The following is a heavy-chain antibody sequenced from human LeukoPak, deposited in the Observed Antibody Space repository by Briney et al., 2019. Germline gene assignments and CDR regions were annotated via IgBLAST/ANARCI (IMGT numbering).Heavy chain of an antibody. CDR2: IYTSGST. CDR1: GGSISSYY. Sequence: PSETLSLTCTVSGGSISSYYWSWIRQPAGKGLVWMGSIYTSGSTNYHPSLKRRVTMSVDTSNNQISLKLSSVAAADTAVYYCARGFGANTYWGKGTLVTVSS. V-gene: IGHV4-4*07. CDR3: ARGFGANTY. D-gene: IGHD1-26*01. J-gene: IGHJ4*02.